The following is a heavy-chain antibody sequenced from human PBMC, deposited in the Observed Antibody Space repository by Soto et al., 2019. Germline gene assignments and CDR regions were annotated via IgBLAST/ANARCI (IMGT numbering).Heavy chain of an antibody. D-gene: IGHD1-1*01. CDR3: ARRPNNDYCWFDP. CDR2: IYYSGST. V-gene: IGHV4-39*01. Sequence: PSETLSLTCTVSGGSISSSSYYWGWIRQPPGKGLEWIGSIYYSGSTYYNPSLKSRVTISVDTSKNQFSLKLSSVTAADTAVYYCARRPNNDYCWFDPWGQGTLVTVSS. J-gene: IGHJ5*02. CDR1: GGSISSSSYY.